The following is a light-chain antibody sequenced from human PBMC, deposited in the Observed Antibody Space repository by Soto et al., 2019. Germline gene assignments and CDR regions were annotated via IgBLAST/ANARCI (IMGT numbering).Light chain of an antibody. CDR3: QKFNKWPWT. J-gene: IGKJ1*01. Sequence: DIQMSQSPSTLSASVGDSVTITCRASQNIRNLLAWYQQKPGKAPNPLIYDASSLKSGVPSRFSGSGSGTEFTLTISSLQSEDFAVYYCQKFNKWPWTFGQGTKVDIK. CDR2: DAS. V-gene: IGKV1-5*01. CDR1: QNIRNL.